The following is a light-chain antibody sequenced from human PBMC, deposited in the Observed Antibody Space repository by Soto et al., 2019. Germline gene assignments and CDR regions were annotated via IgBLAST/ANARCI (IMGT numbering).Light chain of an antibody. CDR3: QQYGSSG. Sequence: EIVLTQSPGTLSLSPGERATLSCRASQSVSSSYLAWYQQKPGQAPRLLIYGASSRATGIPDGFSGSGSGTDFTLTISRLEPEDFAVYYCQQYGSSGFGQGTRLEIK. J-gene: IGKJ5*01. V-gene: IGKV3-20*01. CDR1: QSVSSSY. CDR2: GAS.